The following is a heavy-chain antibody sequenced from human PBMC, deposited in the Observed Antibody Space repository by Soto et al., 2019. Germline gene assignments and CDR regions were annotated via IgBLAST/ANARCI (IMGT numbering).Heavy chain of an antibody. J-gene: IGHJ4*02. CDR3: ARDADSSGLHY. CDR2: IYPAGPT. V-gene: IGHV3-53*02. D-gene: IGHD6-19*01. CDR1: GFTVSGMF. Sequence: EVSLVETGGGLIHPGWSLRLSCAASGFTVSGMFMNWVRQAPGKGLEWVSVIYPAGPTYYADSVKGRFTISRDNSKNTLYLQLNNLRAEDTAVYYCARDADSSGLHYWCQGILVTVSA.